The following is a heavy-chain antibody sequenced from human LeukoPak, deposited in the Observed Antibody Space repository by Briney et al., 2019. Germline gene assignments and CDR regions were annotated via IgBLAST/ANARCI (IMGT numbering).Heavy chain of an antibody. V-gene: IGHV1-46*01. CDR1: GYTFTGHF. Sequence: ASVKVSCKASGYTFTGHFMHWVRQAPGQGLEWMGMINPGGRSTTYAQKFQGRVTLTRDTSTSTVYMELSSLRSDDTAVYFCARDPQTRYFFDFWGQGTLVTVSS. J-gene: IGHJ4*02. CDR2: INPGGRST. D-gene: IGHD3-16*01. CDR3: ARDPQTRYFFDF.